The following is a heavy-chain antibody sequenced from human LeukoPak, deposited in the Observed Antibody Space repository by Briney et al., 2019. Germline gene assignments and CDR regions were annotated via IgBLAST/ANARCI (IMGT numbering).Heavy chain of an antibody. J-gene: IGHJ3*02. D-gene: IGHD3-22*01. V-gene: IGHV5-51*01. CDR1: GYSFTSYW. Sequence: GESLKISCKGSGYSFTSYWIGWVRQMPGKGLEWMGIIYPGDSDTRYSPSFQGQVIISADKSISTAYLQWSSLKASDTAMYYCARPSYYDSSRGDAFDIWGQGTMVAVSS. CDR3: ARPSYYDSSRGDAFDI. CDR2: IYPGDSDT.